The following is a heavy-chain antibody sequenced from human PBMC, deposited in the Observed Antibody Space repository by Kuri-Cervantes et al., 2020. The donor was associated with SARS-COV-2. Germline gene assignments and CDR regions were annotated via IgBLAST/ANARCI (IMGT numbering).Heavy chain of an antibody. D-gene: IGHD4-11*01. CDR3: ARIQAATVIADY. CDR1: GGSISSGDYY. V-gene: IGHV2-5*08. Sequence: LRLSCTVSGGSISSGDYYWSWIRQPPGKGLEWLALIYWDDDKRYGPSLKSRLTITKDTSKNQVVLTMTNVDPVDTATYYCARIQAATVIADYWGQGALVIVSS. J-gene: IGHJ4*02. CDR2: IYWDDDK.